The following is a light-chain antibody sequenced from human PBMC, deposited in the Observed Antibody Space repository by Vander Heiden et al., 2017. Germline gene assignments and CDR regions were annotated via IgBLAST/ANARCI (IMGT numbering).Light chain of an antibody. J-gene: IGKJ1*01. CDR2: GAS. CDR3: QQYNNWPRWT. Sequence: EIVMTQSPATLSESPEERATLSCRASQSVSSNLAWYQQKPGQAPRLLIYGASTRATGIPARFSGSGSGTEFTLTISSLQSEDFAVYYCQQYNNWPRWTFGQGTKVEIK. V-gene: IGKV3-15*01. CDR1: QSVSSN.